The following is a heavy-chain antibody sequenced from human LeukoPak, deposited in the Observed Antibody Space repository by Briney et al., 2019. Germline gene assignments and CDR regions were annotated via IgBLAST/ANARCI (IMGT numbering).Heavy chain of an antibody. CDR3: ASPLTRYDSSAFDI. V-gene: IGHV3-73*01. CDR1: GFTFSGSA. Sequence: GGSLRLSCAASGFTFSGSAMHWVRQASGKGLEWVGRIRSKANSYATAYAASVKGRFTISRDDSKNTAYLQMNSLKTEDTAVYYCASPLTRYDSSAFDIWGQGTMVTVSS. CDR2: IRSKANSYAT. J-gene: IGHJ3*02. D-gene: IGHD3-22*01.